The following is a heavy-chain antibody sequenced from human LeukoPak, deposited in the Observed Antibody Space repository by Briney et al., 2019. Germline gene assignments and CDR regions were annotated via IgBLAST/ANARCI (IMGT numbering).Heavy chain of an antibody. D-gene: IGHD6-13*01. V-gene: IGHV3-33*01. CDR1: GFTFSSYG. CDR3: ARVWPRYSGSWYAGY. J-gene: IGHJ4*02. CDR2: IWYDGSNK. Sequence: GGSLRLSCAASGFTFSSYGMHWVRPAPGKGLEWVAVIWYDGSNKDYADSVKGRFTISRDDSKNTLYLQMNSLRAEDTAVYYCARVWPRYSGSWYAGYWGQGTLVTVSS.